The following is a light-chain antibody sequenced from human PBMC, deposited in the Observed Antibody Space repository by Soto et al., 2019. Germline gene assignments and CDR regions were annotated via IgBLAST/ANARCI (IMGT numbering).Light chain of an antibody. V-gene: IGKV1-5*01. J-gene: IGKJ1*01. CDR1: ESIASW. CDR3: QQYNTYE. Sequence: DIQMTQSPSTLSASVGYRVTITCRASESIASWLAWYQQKPGRAPDLLIYDASTLKSGVPTRFSGSGSVTEFTLTISDLQPDDFATYYCQQYNTYEFGQGTKVDIK. CDR2: DAS.